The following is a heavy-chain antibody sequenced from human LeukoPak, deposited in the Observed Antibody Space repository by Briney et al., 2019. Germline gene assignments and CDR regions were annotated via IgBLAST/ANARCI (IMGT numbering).Heavy chain of an antibody. Sequence: PGGSLRLSCAASGFTFNNAWMSWVRQAPGKGLEWVGRIKGKTDAGTTDHAAPVKGRFTISRDDSKNTLYLQMNSLKTEDTAVYYCTTDGDYGDGLRGDYWGQGTLVTVSS. D-gene: IGHD4-17*01. J-gene: IGHJ4*02. V-gene: IGHV3-15*01. CDR1: GFTFNNAW. CDR2: IKGKTDAGTT. CDR3: TTDGDYGDGLRGDY.